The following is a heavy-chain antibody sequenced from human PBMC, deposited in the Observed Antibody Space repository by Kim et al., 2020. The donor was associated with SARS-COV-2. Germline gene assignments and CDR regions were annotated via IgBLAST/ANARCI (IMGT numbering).Heavy chain of an antibody. CDR3: AKDMVEGFLTGYYPYGMDV. J-gene: IGHJ6*02. Sequence: GGSLRLSCAASGFTFDDYAMHWVRQAPGKGLEWVSGISWNSGSIGYADSVKGRFTISRDNAKNSLYLQMNSLRAEDTALYYCAKDMVEGFLTGYYPYGMDVWGQGTTVTVSS. D-gene: IGHD3-9*01. CDR1: GFTFDDYA. CDR2: ISWNSGSI. V-gene: IGHV3-9*01.